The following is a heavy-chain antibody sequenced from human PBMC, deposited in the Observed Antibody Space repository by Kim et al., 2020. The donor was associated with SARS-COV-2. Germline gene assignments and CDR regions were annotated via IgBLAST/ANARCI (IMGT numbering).Heavy chain of an antibody. CDR2: SSSNI. D-gene: IGHD6-25*01. Sequence: SSSNIYDADSVKGRLTISRDNDKNSRYLQMNRLGAEDTAVYYCAARLDYWGQGNLVTVSS. V-gene: IGHV3-48*04. CDR3: AARLDY. J-gene: IGHJ4*02.